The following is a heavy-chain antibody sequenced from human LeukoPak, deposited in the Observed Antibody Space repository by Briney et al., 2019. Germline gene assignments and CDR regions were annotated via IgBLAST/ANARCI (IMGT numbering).Heavy chain of an antibody. V-gene: IGHV3-21*01. J-gene: IGHJ4*02. D-gene: IGHD2-2*01. CDR2: VSTPGGTT. CDR1: GFTFSSYA. Sequence: GGSLRLSCAASGFTFSSYAMNWVRQAPGKGLEWVSGVSTPGGTTYYADSVKGRFTISRDNAKNSLYLQMNSLRAEDTAVYYCSREHALGDFWGQGSLVTVSS. CDR3: SREHALGDF.